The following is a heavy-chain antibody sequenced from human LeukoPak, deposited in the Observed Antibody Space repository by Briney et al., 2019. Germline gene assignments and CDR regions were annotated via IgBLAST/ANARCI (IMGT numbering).Heavy chain of an antibody. D-gene: IGHD4-17*01. CDR3: ARDDGPFDY. J-gene: IGHJ4*02. CDR2: IWYDGSNI. V-gene: IGHV3-33*01. Sequence: GRSLRLSCAASGFTFSSYGMHWVRQAPGKGLEWVAVIWYDGSNIYYADSVKGRFTISRDNSKNTLYLQMNSLRAEDTAVYYCARDDGPFDYWGQGTLVTVSS. CDR1: GFTFSSYG.